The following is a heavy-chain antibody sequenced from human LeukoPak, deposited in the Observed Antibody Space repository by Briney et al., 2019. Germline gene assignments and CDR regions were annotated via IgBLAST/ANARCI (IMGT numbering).Heavy chain of an antibody. J-gene: IGHJ5*02. CDR3: ARDRGWNYGVNWFDP. Sequence: PGGSLRLSCAASGFTFTSYWMSWVRQAPGKGLEWVANINQDGSETFYVDSVKGRFTISRDNSKNTLYLQMNSLRAEDTAVYYCARDRGWNYGVNWFDPWGQGTLVTVSS. CDR1: GFTFTSYW. D-gene: IGHD1-7*01. CDR2: INQDGSET. V-gene: IGHV3-7*03.